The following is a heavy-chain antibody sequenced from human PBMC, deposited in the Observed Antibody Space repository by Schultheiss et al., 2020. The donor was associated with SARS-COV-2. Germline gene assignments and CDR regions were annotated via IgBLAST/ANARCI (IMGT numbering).Heavy chain of an antibody. CDR3: ASSRGYSYGLGFDY. D-gene: IGHD5-18*01. Sequence: GGSLRLSCAASGFTFDDYAMHWVRQAPGKGLEWVSGISWNSGSIGYADSVKGRFTISRDNAKNSLYLQMNSLRAEDTAVYYCASSRGYSYGLGFDYWGQGTLVTVSS. CDR2: ISWNSGSI. CDR1: GFTFDDYA. J-gene: IGHJ4*02. V-gene: IGHV3-9*01.